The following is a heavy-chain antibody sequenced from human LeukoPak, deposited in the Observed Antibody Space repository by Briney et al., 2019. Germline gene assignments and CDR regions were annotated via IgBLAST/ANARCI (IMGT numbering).Heavy chain of an antibody. CDR1: GGTFSSYA. CDR2: IIPILGIA. CDR3: ARLPYCSGGSCYSGSATYYGMDV. Sequence: ASVKVSCKVSGGTFSSYAISWVRQAPGQGLEWMGRIIPILGIANYAQKFQGRVTITADKSTSTAYMELSSLRSEDTAVYYCARLPYCSGGSCYSGSATYYGMDVWGQGTTVTVSS. J-gene: IGHJ6*02. D-gene: IGHD2-15*01. V-gene: IGHV1-69*04.